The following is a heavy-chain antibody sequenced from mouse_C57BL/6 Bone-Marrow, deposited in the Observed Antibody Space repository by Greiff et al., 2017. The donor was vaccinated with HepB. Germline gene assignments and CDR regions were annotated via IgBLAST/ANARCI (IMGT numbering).Heavy chain of an antibody. CDR1: GFTFTDYY. J-gene: IGHJ3*01. Sequence: EVKVVESGGGLVQPGGSLSLSCAASGFTFTDYYMSWVRQPPGKALEWLGFIRNKANGYTTEYSASVKGRFTISRDNSQSILYLHMNALRAEDSATYYCARSYDGYYGFAYWGQGTLVTVSA. CDR2: IRNKANGYTT. V-gene: IGHV7-3*01. D-gene: IGHD2-3*01. CDR3: ARSYDGYYGFAY.